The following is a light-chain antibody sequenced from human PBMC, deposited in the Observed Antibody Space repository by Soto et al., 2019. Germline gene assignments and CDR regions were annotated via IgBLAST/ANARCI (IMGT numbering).Light chain of an antibody. Sequence: QSALTQPPSASGSPGQSVTISCTGTSSDIGGYDHVSWYQQHPGKAPKVMIYEVTKRPSGVPDRFSGSKAGNTASLTVFGLQAEDEADYYCVSYTTSASYVFGTGTKLTVL. J-gene: IGLJ1*01. CDR1: SSDIGGYDH. V-gene: IGLV2-8*01. CDR3: VSYTTSASYV. CDR2: EVT.